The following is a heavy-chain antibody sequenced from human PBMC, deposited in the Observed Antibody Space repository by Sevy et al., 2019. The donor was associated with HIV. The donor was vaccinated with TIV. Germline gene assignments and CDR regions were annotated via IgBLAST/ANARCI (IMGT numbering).Heavy chain of an antibody. CDR1: GYTFTNYG. CDR2: INTNSGNP. V-gene: IGHV7-4-1*01. Sequence: ASVKVSCKGSGYTFTNYGLIWVRHAPGHGLEYMGRINTNSGNPTFAPGFAGRFVFSLDTSVSTAFLQIDSLKAEDTALYYSARAHYNYFDTWGQGSLVTVS. CDR3: ARAHYNYFDT. J-gene: IGHJ4*02. D-gene: IGHD3-9*01.